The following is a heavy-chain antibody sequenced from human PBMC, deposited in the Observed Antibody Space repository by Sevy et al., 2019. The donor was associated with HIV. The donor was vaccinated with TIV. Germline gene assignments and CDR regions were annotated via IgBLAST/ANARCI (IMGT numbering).Heavy chain of an antibody. J-gene: IGHJ4*02. D-gene: IGHD2-15*01. CDR1: GYTFTSYG. V-gene: IGHV1-18*01. CDR2: LSAYNGNT. Sequence: ASVKVSYKASGYTFTSYGISWVRQAPGQGLEWMGWLSAYNGNTNYAQKLQGRVTMTTDTSTSTAYMELRSLRSDDTAVYYCARYCSGGSCYSIIIDYWVQGTLVTVSS. CDR3: ARYCSGGSCYSIIIDY.